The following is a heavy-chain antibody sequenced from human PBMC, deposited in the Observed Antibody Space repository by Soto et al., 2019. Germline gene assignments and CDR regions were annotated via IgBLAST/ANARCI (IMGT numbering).Heavy chain of an antibody. J-gene: IGHJ5*02. Sequence: QVQLQESGPGLVKPSGTLSLTCAVSGGSISSSNWWSWVRQPPGKGLEWIGEIYHSGSTNYNPSLKSRVTISVDKSKNQFSLKLSSVTAADTAVYYCARDASVQSRSSGSRGWFDPWGQGTLVTVSS. CDR2: IYHSGST. D-gene: IGHD3-22*01. CDR3: ARDASVQSRSSGSRGWFDP. CDR1: GGSISSSNW. V-gene: IGHV4-4*02.